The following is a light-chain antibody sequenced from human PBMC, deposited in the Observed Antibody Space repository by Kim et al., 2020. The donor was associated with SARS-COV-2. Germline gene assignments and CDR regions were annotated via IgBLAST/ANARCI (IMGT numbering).Light chain of an antibody. CDR2: AAS. V-gene: IGKV1-16*02. CDR1: QDISKY. CDR3: QQYNNYPLA. J-gene: IGKJ4*01. Sequence: SASVGARVIITCRASQDISKYLAWFQQKAGKPPKSLNYAASRLQGGVPSKFSGSGSATDYTLTFSRLQTEDFATYYCQQYNNYPLAFGGGTKLEI.